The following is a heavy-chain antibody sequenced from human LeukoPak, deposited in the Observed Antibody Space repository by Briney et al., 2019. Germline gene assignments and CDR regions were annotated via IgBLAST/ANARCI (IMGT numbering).Heavy chain of an antibody. CDR1: GFTFSSYA. D-gene: IGHD6-6*01. Sequence: GGSLRLSCAASGFTFSSYAMHWVRQAPGKGLEWVAVISYDGSNKYYADSVKGRFTISRDNAKNSLYLQMNSLRAEDTAVYYCARDRDSSSDAFDIWGQGTMVTVSS. CDR3: ARDRDSSSDAFDI. V-gene: IGHV3-30-3*01. CDR2: ISYDGSNK. J-gene: IGHJ3*02.